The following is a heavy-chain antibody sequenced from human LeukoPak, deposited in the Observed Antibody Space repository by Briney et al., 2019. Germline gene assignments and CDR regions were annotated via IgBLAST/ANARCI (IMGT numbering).Heavy chain of an antibody. J-gene: IGHJ4*02. CDR1: DFTFTSYA. CDR2: ISGSGSNT. D-gene: IGHD3-22*01. CDR3: ARVLRGGDYYDSSGSLSDY. V-gene: IGHV3-23*01. Sequence: GGSLRLSCAASDFTFTSYAMSWVRQAPGKGLEWVSTISGSGSNTYYADSVKGRFTISRDNSKNTLYLQMNSLRAEDTAVYYCARVLRGGDYYDSSGSLSDYWGQGTLVTVSS.